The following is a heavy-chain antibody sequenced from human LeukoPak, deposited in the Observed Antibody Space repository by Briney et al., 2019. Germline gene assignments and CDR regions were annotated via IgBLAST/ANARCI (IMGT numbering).Heavy chain of an antibody. J-gene: IGHJ4*02. CDR2: IYYSGST. V-gene: IGHV4-59*08. D-gene: IGHD5-18*01. CDR3: ARQAPGYSYGYVY. Sequence: SETLSFTCTVSGGSISSYYWSWIRQPPGKGLEWLGYIYYSGSTNYNPSLKSRVTISVDTSKNQFSLKLSSVTAADTAVYYCARQAPGYSYGYVYWGQGTLVTVSS. CDR1: GGSISSYY.